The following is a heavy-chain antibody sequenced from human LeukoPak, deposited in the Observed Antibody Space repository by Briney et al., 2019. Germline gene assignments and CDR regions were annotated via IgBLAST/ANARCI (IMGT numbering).Heavy chain of an antibody. V-gene: IGHV3-23*01. Sequence: PGASLRLPCAASGFSLSTYGVSWVRHPPGKALEWVSGITGTGGSTYYADSVKGRFTLSRDTSKNTLYLQMNSLRAEDTAIYYCAKDHGTAVAGFYYWGQGTLVTVSS. CDR3: AKDHGTAVAGFYY. D-gene: IGHD6-19*01. CDR1: GFSLSTYG. J-gene: IGHJ4*02. CDR2: ITGTGGST.